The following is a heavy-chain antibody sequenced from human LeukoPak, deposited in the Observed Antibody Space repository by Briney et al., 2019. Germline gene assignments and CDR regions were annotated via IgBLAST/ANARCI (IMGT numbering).Heavy chain of an antibody. CDR2: INPNSGGT. Sequence: ASVKVSCKASGYTFTDYYIHWLRQAPGHGLEWMGWINPNSGGTNYAQKFQGRVTMTRDTSISTAYMELSRLRSDDTAVYYCARTPRVGATSIYGMDVWGQGTTVTVSS. D-gene: IGHD1-26*01. CDR1: GYTFTDYY. J-gene: IGHJ6*02. V-gene: IGHV1-2*02. CDR3: ARTPRVGATSIYGMDV.